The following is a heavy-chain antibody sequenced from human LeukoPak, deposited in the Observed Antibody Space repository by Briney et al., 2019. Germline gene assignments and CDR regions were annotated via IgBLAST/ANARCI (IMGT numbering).Heavy chain of an antibody. CDR3: ARHGAGVHGPVDY. J-gene: IGHJ4*02. CDR2: IYKSGST. Sequence: SETLSPTCTVSGGSISSSSYYWGWIRQPPGKGLEWIGSIYKSGSTYYNPSLKSRVPIFVDTSKNQFYLNLNSVTAADTAVYYCARHGAGVHGPVDYWGQGALVTVSS. V-gene: IGHV4-39*01. CDR1: GGSISSSSYY. D-gene: IGHD6-19*01.